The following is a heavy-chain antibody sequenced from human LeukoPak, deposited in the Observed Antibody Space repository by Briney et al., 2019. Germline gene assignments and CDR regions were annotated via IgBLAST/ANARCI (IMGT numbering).Heavy chain of an antibody. D-gene: IGHD2-15*01. CDR3: AKDYCRDGNCPFPFLDS. CDR1: GFTFSTSV. Sequence: GGSLRLSCAASGFTFSTSVMSWVRQVPGKGLEWVSTLNRDGTRTYYSLSSSGRFIVSRDNSMNTLYLQMNGLRAEDTATYYCAKDYCRDGNCPFPFLDSWGQGTLVTVSS. J-gene: IGHJ4*02. V-gene: IGHV3-23*01. CDR2: LNRDGTRT.